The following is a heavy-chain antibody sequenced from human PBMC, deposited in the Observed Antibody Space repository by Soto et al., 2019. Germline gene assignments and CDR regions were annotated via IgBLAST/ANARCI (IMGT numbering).Heavy chain of an antibody. J-gene: IGHJ4*02. CDR1: GASIKTGGYY. CDR3: ARAPGSGYPIFDY. Sequence: PSETLSLTCAVSGASIKTGGYYWTWIRQHPTKGLEWIGYIYFSGTTWYNPSLKSRVTMSVDSSKNQFSLNLTSVTAADTAVYYCARAPGSGYPIFDYWGQGTLVTVSS. CDR2: IYFSGTT. V-gene: IGHV4-31*11. D-gene: IGHD5-18*01.